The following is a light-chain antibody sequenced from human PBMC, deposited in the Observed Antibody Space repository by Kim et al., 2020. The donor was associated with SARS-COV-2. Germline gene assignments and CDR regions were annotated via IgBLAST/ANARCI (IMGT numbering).Light chain of an antibody. CDR1: QSVSNY. V-gene: IGKV3-11*01. Sequence: LSPGESVTLSCRASQSVSNYLAWYRQKPGQVPRLLIYDATNRATGIPTRFSGGGSGTDFTLTISALEPEDFAVYYCQQRHSWPLTFGGGTKVDIK. CDR2: DAT. J-gene: IGKJ4*01. CDR3: QQRHSWPLT.